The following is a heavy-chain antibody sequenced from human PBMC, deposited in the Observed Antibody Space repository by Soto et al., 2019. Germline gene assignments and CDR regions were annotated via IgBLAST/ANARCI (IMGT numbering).Heavy chain of an antibody. J-gene: IGHJ4*02. V-gene: IGHV4-31*03. D-gene: IGHD6-19*01. CDR1: GDAISNGGYY. CDR2: VFYTGNT. Sequence: SETLSLTCTVSGDAISNGGYYWDWVRQHPEKGLEWIGYVFYTGNTNYNPSLKSRITISVDTSKNYFSLRLSSVTAADTGIYYCARASNWLAPLAYWGLGTVVTAPQ. CDR3: ARASNWLAPLAY.